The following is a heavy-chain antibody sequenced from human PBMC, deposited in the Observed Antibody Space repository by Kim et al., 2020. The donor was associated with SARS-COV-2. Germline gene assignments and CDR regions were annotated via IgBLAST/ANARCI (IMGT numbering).Heavy chain of an antibody. CDR2: ISAYNGNT. J-gene: IGHJ4*02. V-gene: IGHV1-18*04. CDR3: AREIGYYYGSGSDPGY. D-gene: IGHD3-10*01. CDR1: GYTFTSYG. Sequence: ASVKVSCKASGYTFTSYGISWVRQAPGQGLEWMGWISAYNGNTNYAQKLQGRVTMTTDTSTSTAYMELRSLRSDDTAVYYCAREIGYYYGSGSDPGYWGQGPLVTVSS.